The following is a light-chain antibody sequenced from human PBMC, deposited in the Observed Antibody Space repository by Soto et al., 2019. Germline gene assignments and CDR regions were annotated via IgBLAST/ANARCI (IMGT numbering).Light chain of an antibody. J-gene: IGLJ7*01. V-gene: IGLV1-44*01. Sequence: QSVLTQPPSASGAPGQRVTISCSGSSSNIGTTTVNWYQHVPGTAPKLLIHNINQRPSGVPDRFSGSRSGTSASLAISGLQSEDEADYYCSSWDDSLNGVVFGRGTQLTVL. CDR2: NIN. CDR3: SSWDDSLNGVV. CDR1: SSNIGTTT.